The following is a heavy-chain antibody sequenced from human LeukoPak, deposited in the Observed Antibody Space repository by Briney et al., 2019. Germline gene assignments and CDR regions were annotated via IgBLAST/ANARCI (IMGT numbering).Heavy chain of an antibody. V-gene: IGHV4-61*01. D-gene: IGHD3-22*01. CDR2: IYYSGST. Sequence: SETLSLTCTVSGGSVSSGSYWSWIRQPPGKGLEWIGYIYYSGSTNYNPSLQSRVAISVDTSKSQFSLKLSSVTAADTAVYYCARATYDSSVHFDYWGQGTLVTVSS. CDR1: GGSVSSGSY. J-gene: IGHJ4*02. CDR3: ARATYDSSVHFDY.